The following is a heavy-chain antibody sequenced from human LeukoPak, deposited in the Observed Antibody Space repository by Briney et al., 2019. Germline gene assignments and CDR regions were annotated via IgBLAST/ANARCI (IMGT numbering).Heavy chain of an antibody. CDR3: ARVLYCTNGVCYWHYYYMDV. CDR1: GFTFDDYT. J-gene: IGHJ6*03. V-gene: IGHV3-74*01. Sequence: GGSLRLSCAASGFTFDDYTMHWVRQAPGKGLEWVSRINSDGSSTSYADSVKGRFTISRDNAKNTLYLQMNSLRAEDTAVYYCARVLYCTNGVCYWHYYYMDVWGKGTTVTVSS. D-gene: IGHD2-8*01. CDR2: INSDGSST.